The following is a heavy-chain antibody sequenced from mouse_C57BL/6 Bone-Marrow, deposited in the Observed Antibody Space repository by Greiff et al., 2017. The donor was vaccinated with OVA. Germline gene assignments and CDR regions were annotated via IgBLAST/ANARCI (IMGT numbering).Heavy chain of an antibody. V-gene: IGHV1-80*01. J-gene: IGHJ2*01. CDR3: ARRGGSSYDFDY. CDR2: IYPGDGDT. CDR1: GYAFSSYW. D-gene: IGHD1-1*01. Sequence: VQLQESWAELVKPGASVKISCKASGYAFSSYWMNWVKQRPGKGLEWIGQIYPGDGDTNYNGKFKGKATLTADKSSSTAYMQLSSLTSEDSAVYFCARRGGSSYDFDYWGQGTTLTVSS.